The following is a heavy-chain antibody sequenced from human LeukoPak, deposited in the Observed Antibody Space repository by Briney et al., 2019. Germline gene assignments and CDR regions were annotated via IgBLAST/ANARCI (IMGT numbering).Heavy chain of an antibody. Sequence: GGSLRLSCAASGFTFSSDEMNWVRQAPGKGLEWISYISPSGSYIFYADSVKGRFTISRDNTKNSLYLQMNSLRVEDTAVYYCVRDEEPSTNWYWDYWGQGTLVTVSS. CDR1: GFTFSSDE. V-gene: IGHV3-48*03. J-gene: IGHJ4*02. CDR3: VRDEEPSTNWYWDY. CDR2: ISPSGSYI. D-gene: IGHD6-13*01.